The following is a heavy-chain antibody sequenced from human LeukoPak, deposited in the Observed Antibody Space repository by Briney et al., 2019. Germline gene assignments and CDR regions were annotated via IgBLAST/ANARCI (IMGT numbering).Heavy chain of an antibody. D-gene: IGHD6-13*01. J-gene: IGHJ5*02. Sequence: SETLSLTCTVSGGSISSSSYYWGWIRQPPGKGLEWIGSIYYSGSTYYNPSLKSRVTISVDTSKNQFSLKLSSVTAADTAVYYCARGGQQLDWFDPWGQGTLVTVSS. V-gene: IGHV4-39*07. CDR3: ARGGQQLDWFDP. CDR2: IYYSGST. CDR1: GGSISSSSYY.